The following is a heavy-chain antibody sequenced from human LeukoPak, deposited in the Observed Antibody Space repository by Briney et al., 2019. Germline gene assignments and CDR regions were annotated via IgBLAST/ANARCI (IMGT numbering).Heavy chain of an antibody. V-gene: IGHV3-30*02. CDR3: AQQHGYSAPRLAY. CDR1: GFTFSSFG. D-gene: IGHD5-24*01. CDR2: IQYDGRKK. Sequence: GGSHRLSCAAPGFTFSSFGIHWVPPAPRKGRESGAFIQYDGRKKFYSDSVKGRFTISRDNSKDTLYLQMNSLRAEDTAVYYCAQQHGYSAPRLAYWGQGSLVTVSS. J-gene: IGHJ4*02.